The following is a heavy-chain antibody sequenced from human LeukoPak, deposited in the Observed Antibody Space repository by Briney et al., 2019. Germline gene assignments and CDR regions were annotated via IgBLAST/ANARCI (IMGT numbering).Heavy chain of an antibody. Sequence: GGSLRLSCAASGFTFSSYAMSWVRQAPGKGLEWVSSISGSGGSTYYADSVKGRFTISRHNSKNTLYLQMNSLRAEDTAVYYCAKRYYYDSSGYYYEAQYYFDYWGQGTLVTVSS. CDR1: GFTFSSYA. V-gene: IGHV3-23*01. J-gene: IGHJ4*02. CDR2: ISGSGGST. CDR3: AKRYYYDSSGYYYEAQYYFDY. D-gene: IGHD3-22*01.